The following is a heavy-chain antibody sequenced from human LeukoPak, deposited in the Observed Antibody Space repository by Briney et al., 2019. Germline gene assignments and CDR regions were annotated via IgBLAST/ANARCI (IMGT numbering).Heavy chain of an antibody. CDR1: GFTFSSYA. V-gene: IGHV3-23*01. CDR3: AKTQRDCSSTSCSRYFGMDV. CDR2: ISGSSDST. D-gene: IGHD2-2*01. J-gene: IGHJ6*02. Sequence: GGSLRLSCAASGFTFSSYALTWVRQAPGKGLEWVSAISGSSDSTLFADSVKGRFTISRDNSKNTLYLQMNSLRAEDTAVYYCAKTQRDCSSTSCSRYFGMDVWGQGATVTVSS.